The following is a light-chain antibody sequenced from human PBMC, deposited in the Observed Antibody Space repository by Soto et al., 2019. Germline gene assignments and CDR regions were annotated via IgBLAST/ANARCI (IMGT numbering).Light chain of an antibody. CDR3: QKNYKMPPT. J-gene: IGKJ4*01. CDR1: QSLLYSSNNKNY. Sequence: DIVMTQSPDSLAVSLGERATINCKSSQSLLYSSNNKNYLAWYQQKPGQPPKLLIHWASTRESGAPDRFSGRGFGKDFPPPIPRLQAEDGAVFFFQKNYKMPPTFGGGTRGGIK. V-gene: IGKV4-1*01. CDR2: WAS.